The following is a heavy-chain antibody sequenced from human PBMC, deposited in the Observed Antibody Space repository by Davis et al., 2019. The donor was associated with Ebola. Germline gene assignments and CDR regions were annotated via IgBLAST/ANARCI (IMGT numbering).Heavy chain of an antibody. CDR3: ARGESQWDLLHYYYMDV. CDR1: GFTFSSYA. D-gene: IGHD1-26*01. J-gene: IGHJ6*03. CDR2: ISYDGSNK. Sequence: PGGSLRLSCAASGFTFSSYAIHWVRQAPGKGLEWVALISYDGSNKYYADSVKGRITISRDNSKNTLYLQMNSLRAEDTAVYYCARGESQWDLLHYYYMDVWGKGTAVTVSS. V-gene: IGHV3-30-3*01.